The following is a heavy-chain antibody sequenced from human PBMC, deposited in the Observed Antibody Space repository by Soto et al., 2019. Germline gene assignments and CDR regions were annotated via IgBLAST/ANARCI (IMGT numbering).Heavy chain of an antibody. CDR1: GGTFSSYA. V-gene: IGHV1-69*13. CDR3: AVSSSGSHNGGYYYYGMDV. J-gene: IGHJ6*02. D-gene: IGHD6-19*01. Sequence: SVKVSCKASGGTFSSYAISWVRQAPGQGLEWMGGIIPIFGTANYAQKFQGRVTITADESTSTAYMELSSLRSEDTAVYYCAVSSSGSHNGGYYYYGMDVWGQGTTVTVSS. CDR2: IIPIFGTA.